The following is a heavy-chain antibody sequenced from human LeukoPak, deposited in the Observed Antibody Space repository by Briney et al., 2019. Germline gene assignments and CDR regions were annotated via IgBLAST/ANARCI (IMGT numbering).Heavy chain of an antibody. CDR3: ARDLVAISSHYYGSGSGFDY. D-gene: IGHD3-10*01. J-gene: IGHJ4*02. Sequence: GGSLRLSCAASGFTFSSYEMNWVRQAPGKGLEWVSYISSSGSTIYYADSVKGRFTISRDNAKNSLYLQMNSLRAKDTAVYYCARDLVAISSHYYGSGSGFDYWGQGTLATVSS. CDR2: ISSSGSTI. CDR1: GFTFSSYE. V-gene: IGHV3-48*03.